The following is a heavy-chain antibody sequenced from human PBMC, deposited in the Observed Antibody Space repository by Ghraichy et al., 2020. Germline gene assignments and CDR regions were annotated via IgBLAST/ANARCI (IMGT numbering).Heavy chain of an antibody. D-gene: IGHD1-26*01. CDR1: GYSFTSYW. Sequence: GGSLRLSCKGSGYSFTSYWIGWVRQMPGKGLEWMGIIYPADSDTRYSPSFQGQVTISADKSISTAYLQWSSLKASDTAIYYCARLGRGNWFDPWGQGTLVTGSS. CDR2: IYPADSDT. CDR3: ARLGRGNWFDP. V-gene: IGHV5-51*01. J-gene: IGHJ5*02.